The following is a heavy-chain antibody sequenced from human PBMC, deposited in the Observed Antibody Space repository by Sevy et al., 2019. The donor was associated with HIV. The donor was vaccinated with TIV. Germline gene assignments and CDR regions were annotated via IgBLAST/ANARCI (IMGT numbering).Heavy chain of an antibody. V-gene: IGHV3-74*03. CDR3: VRGYSDSDGVDY. CDR1: GFTFRDFW. CDR2: INIDGRGT. D-gene: IGHD4-17*01. Sequence: GGSLRLSCAASGFTFRDFWMHWVRQAPGKGPVWVSRINIDGRGTAYVYPVKGPFSISRDNANSTLYLEMNSLRVEDTAVYYCVRGYSDSDGVDYWGQGTLVTVSS. J-gene: IGHJ4*02.